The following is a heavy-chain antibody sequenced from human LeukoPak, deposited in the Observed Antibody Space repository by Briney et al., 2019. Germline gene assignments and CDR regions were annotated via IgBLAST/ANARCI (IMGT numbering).Heavy chain of an antibody. J-gene: IGHJ4*02. CDR3: ALTPRDYDFWSGYYLDY. D-gene: IGHD3-3*01. Sequence: GGSLRLSCAASGFTFDDYAMHWVRQAPGKGLVWVSRINSDGSSTSYADSVKGRFTISRDNAKNTLYLQMNSLRAEDTAVYYCALTPRDYDFWSGYYLDYWGQGTLVTVSS. V-gene: IGHV3-74*01. CDR1: GFTFDDYA. CDR2: INSDGSST.